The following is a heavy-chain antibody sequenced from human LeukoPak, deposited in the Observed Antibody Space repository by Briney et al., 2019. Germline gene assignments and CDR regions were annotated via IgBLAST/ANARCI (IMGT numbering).Heavy chain of an antibody. CDR1: GYTFTSYA. D-gene: IGHD3-16*01. V-gene: IGHV1-69*13. Sequence: SVKVSCKASGYTFTSYAMHWVRQAPGQRLEWMGGIIPLFGTADYPQKFQGRVTITADESTSTTYMELSSLKSEDTATYYCTTRSCGAGACSSSFYYYYGLHFWGQGTPVFVSS. CDR3: TTRSCGAGACSSSFYYYYGLHF. CDR2: IIPLFGTA. J-gene: IGHJ4*03.